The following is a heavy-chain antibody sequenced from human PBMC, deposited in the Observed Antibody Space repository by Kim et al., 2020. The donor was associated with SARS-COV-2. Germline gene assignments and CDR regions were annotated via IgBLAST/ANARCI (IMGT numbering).Heavy chain of an antibody. J-gene: IGHJ3*02. Sequence: ASVKVSCKASGYTFTANYIQWLRQAPGQGLEWMGLINPNNGDTNYAQNFQGRVTMTSDTSTTTVYMELSNLRFDDTAVFYCARGRGRNAFDIWGQGTMVT. CDR3: ARGRGRNAFDI. CDR2: INPNNGDT. V-gene: IGHV1-2*02. CDR1: GYTFTANY.